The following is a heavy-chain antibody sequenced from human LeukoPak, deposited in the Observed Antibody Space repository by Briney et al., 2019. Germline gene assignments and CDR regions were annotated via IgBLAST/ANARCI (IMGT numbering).Heavy chain of an antibody. D-gene: IGHD2-15*01. CDR1: GFTFSSYA. CDR3: AKGVSYCSGGSCHSSGAFDI. J-gene: IGHJ3*02. Sequence: PGGSLRLSCAASGFTFSSYAMSWVRQAPGKGLEWVAAISYDGSVEYYADSVKGRFTISRDNSKNTLYLPMNRLRAEDTAVYYRAKGVSYCSGGSCHSSGAFDIWGQGTMVTVSS. CDR2: ISYDGSVE. V-gene: IGHV3-30*18.